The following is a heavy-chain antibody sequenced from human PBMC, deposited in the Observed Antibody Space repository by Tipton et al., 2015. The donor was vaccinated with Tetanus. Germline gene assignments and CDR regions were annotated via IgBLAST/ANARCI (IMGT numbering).Heavy chain of an antibody. CDR1: GFIFSSYG. J-gene: IGHJ4*02. CDR3: AREADCSGGSCFSGDFDN. V-gene: IGHV3-33*01. D-gene: IGHD2-15*01. CDR2: SWYDGTDK. Sequence: SGFIFSSYGIHWVRQAPGKGLEWVAVSWYDGTDKYYADSVKGRFTISRDNSKNPLYLQRNSLSAEDTAVYYCAREADCSGGSCFSGDFDNWGQGTQVTVSS.